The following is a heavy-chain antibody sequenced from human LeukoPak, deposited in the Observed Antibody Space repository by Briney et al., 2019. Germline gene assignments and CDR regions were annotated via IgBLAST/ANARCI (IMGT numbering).Heavy chain of an antibody. CDR2: ISGSGGST. CDR3: ARVRRYGSGNYYKDYYYYYYMDV. V-gene: IGHV3-23*01. D-gene: IGHD3-10*01. J-gene: IGHJ6*03. Sequence: GGSLRLSCAASGFTFSSYAMSWVRQAPGKGLEWVSAISGSGGSTYYADSVKGRFTISRDNAKNRLYLQMNSLRAEDTAVYYCARVRRYGSGNYYKDYYYYYYMDVWGKGTTVTISS. CDR1: GFTFSSYA.